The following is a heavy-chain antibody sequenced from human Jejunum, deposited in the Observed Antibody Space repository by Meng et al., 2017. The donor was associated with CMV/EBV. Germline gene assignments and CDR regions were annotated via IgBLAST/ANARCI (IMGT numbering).Heavy chain of an antibody. D-gene: IGHD3-22*01. Sequence: FTFDDYAMHWVRQAPGKGLEWVSGISWNSGAIGYADSMKGRFTISRDNAKNSLYLQLNSLRSEDTAFYYCAKSTRGYYDSTGYFESWGQGTLVTVFS. CDR2: ISWNSGAI. V-gene: IGHV3-9*01. CDR3: AKSTRGYYDSTGYFES. CDR1: FTFDDYA. J-gene: IGHJ5*01.